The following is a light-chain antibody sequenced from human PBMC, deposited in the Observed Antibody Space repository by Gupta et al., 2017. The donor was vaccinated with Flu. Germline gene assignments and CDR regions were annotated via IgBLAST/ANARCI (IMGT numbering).Light chain of an antibody. Sequence: QSALTQPASVSGSPGQSTNISCTGPSSDVGRSNSVSWYRQHPGKAPNLIIYDVSSRPSGVSSRFSGSKSGNTASLTISGLQAEDETDYYCSSYTSTNTFYVFGTGTKVTVL. V-gene: IGLV2-14*01. CDR3: SSYTSTNTFYV. CDR1: SSDVGRSNS. CDR2: DVS. J-gene: IGLJ1*01.